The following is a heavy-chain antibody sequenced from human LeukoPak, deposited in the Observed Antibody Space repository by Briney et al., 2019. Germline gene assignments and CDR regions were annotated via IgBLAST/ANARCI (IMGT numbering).Heavy chain of an antibody. Sequence: ASVKVSCKASGYTFTNYAMHWVRQAPGQRLEWMGWINTGNGNTKYSQKFRGRVTITRNTSISTAYMELSSLRSEDTAVYYCARSDSGWDEYFQHWGQGTLVTVSS. CDR2: INTGNGNT. D-gene: IGHD6-19*01. CDR3: ARSDSGWDEYFQH. V-gene: IGHV1-3*04. CDR1: GYTFTNYA. J-gene: IGHJ1*01.